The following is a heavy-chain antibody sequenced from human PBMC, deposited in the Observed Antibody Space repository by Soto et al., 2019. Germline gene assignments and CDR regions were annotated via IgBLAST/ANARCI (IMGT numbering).Heavy chain of an antibody. V-gene: IGHV4-61*08. CDR2: IYYSGST. D-gene: IGHD3-10*01. Sequence: SETLSLTCTVSGGSISNGGYYWSWIRQHPGKGLEWIGYIYYSGSTNHNPSLKSRVTISVDTSKNQFSLKLNSVTAADTAVYYCARDGTMVRGGPSGWFDPWGQGTLVTVSS. J-gene: IGHJ5*02. CDR3: ARDGTMVRGGPSGWFDP. CDR1: GGSISNGGYY.